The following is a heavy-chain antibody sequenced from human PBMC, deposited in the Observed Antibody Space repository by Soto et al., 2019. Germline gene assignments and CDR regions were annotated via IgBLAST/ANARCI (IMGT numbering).Heavy chain of an antibody. CDR1: GGSISSSSYY. V-gene: IGHV4-39*01. J-gene: IGHJ6*02. Sequence: SETMALTCTVSGGSISSSSYYWGWIRQPPGKGLEWIGSIYYSGRTYYNPSVKSRVTISVDTSKNQFSLKLSSVTAADTAVYYCARHGESSSWYYSSYYYYGMDVWGQGTTVTSP. D-gene: IGHD6-13*01. CDR2: IYYSGRT. CDR3: ARHGESSSWYYSSYYYYGMDV.